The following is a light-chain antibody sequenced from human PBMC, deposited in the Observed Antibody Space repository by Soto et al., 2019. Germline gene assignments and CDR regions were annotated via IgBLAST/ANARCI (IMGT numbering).Light chain of an antibody. J-gene: IGLJ1*01. Sequence: QSALTQPASVSGSPGQSITISCTRTNSDLGSFNFVSWYQQHSGKAPKVMIYEVAKRPSGISDRFSGSKSGNTASLTISGLQVEDEADYYCCSDAGTSTYFFGTGTKLTVL. CDR3: CSDAGTSTYF. V-gene: IGLV2-23*02. CDR2: EVA. CDR1: NSDLGSFNF.